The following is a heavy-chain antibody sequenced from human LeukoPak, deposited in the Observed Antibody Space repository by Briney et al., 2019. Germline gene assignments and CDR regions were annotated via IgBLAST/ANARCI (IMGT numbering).Heavy chain of an antibody. CDR1: GFTFSSYG. CDR2: ISSSSSYI. CDR3: ASPGGRSRVSDAFDI. D-gene: IGHD3-16*01. J-gene: IGHJ3*02. Sequence: GGSLRLSCAASGFTFSSYGMSWVRQAPGKGLEWVSSISSSSSYIYYADSVKGRFTISRDNAKNSLYLQMNSLRAEDTAVYYCASPGGRSRVSDAFDIWGQGTMVTVSS. V-gene: IGHV3-21*01.